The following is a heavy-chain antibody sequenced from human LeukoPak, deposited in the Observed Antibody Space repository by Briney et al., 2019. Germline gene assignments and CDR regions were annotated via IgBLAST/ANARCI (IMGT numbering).Heavy chain of an antibody. CDR1: GFTFRTFE. CDR3: TRENPDWFDA. Sequence: PGGSLRLSCAASGFTFRTFEMNWVRQAPGKGLEWISYIHSGGYIIHYADSVRGRFTISRDNAKNSLYLQMDSLRVEDTAVYYCTRENPDWFDAWGQGTLVTVSS. V-gene: IGHV3-48*03. CDR2: IHSGGYII. J-gene: IGHJ5*02.